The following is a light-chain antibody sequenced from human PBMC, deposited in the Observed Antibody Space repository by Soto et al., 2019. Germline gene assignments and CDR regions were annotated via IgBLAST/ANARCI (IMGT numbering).Light chain of an antibody. V-gene: IGLV2-14*01. CDR2: DVS. CDR3: SSYTSSSTLFYV. Sequence: QPELKQPASGNGSPGQSITIPYKGNSREVGGYNYVSWYQQHPGKAPKLMIYDVSNRPSGVSNRFSGSKSGNTASLAISGLQAEDEADYYCSSYTSSSTLFYVFGTGTKVTVL. CDR1: SREVGGYNY. J-gene: IGLJ1*01.